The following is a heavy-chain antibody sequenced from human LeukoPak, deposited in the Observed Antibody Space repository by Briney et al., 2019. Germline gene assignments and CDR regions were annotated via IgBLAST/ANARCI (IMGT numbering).Heavy chain of an antibody. J-gene: IGHJ5*01. V-gene: IGHV3-23*01. CDR2: ISGSGGTT. CDR1: GLTFSSHA. Sequence: GGSLRLSCAAPGLTFSSHAMSWVRQAPGKGLEWVSLISGSGGTTYYADSVKGRFTISRDNSKNTLSLQMNSLRVEDTAIYYCARLSSGWYDSWGQGTLVTVSP. CDR3: ARLSSGWYDS. D-gene: IGHD6-19*01.